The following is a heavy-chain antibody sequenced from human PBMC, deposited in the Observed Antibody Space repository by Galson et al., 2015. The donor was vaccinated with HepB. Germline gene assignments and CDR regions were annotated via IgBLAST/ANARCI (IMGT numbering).Heavy chain of an antibody. CDR1: GFSLSTGGMC. J-gene: IGHJ3*01. CDR2: IDWDDDK. V-gene: IGHV2-70*11. CDR3: ARGSRYGENPNDGFDF. D-gene: IGHD4-17*01. Sequence: PALVKPTQTLTLTCTFSGFSLSTGGMCVSWIRQPPGKALEWLARIDWDDDKYYYTSLKTRLTISKDTSKNLVVLTMTNMDPVDTATYYCARGSRYGENPNDGFDFWGQGTVVTVSS.